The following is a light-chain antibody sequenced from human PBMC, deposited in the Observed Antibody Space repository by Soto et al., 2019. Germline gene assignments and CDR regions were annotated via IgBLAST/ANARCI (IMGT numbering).Light chain of an antibody. CDR1: SSDVGANIF. J-gene: IGLJ1*01. CDR2: TVS. Sequence: QSVLTQPASVSGSPGQSITISCTGTSSDVGANIFVSWYQQHPGKVPKLMIYTVSSRPSGVSQRFSGSKPGNTASLTISGLQAEDEADYYCSSFTTDSTYVFGTGTKVTVL. V-gene: IGLV2-14*01. CDR3: SSFTTDSTYV.